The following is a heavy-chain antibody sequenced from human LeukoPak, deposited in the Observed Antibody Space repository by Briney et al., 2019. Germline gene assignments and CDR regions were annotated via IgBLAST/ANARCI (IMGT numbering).Heavy chain of an antibody. CDR3: AKDGAARPRDFDY. D-gene: IGHD6-6*01. CDR2: ISGSGSST. V-gene: IGHV3-23*01. CDR1: GFTFSSYV. J-gene: IGHJ4*02. Sequence: PGGSLRLSCAASGFTFSSYVMSWVRQAPGKGLEWVSAISGSGSSTYYADSVKGRFTISRDNSKNTLYLQMNSLRAEDTAVYYCAKDGAARPRDFDYWGQGTLVTVSS.